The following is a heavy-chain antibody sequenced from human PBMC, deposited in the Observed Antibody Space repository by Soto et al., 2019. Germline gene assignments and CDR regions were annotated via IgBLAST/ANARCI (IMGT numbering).Heavy chain of an antibody. CDR2: IYYSGST. V-gene: IGHV4-59*08. CDR1: GGSISSYY. J-gene: IGHJ4*02. D-gene: IGHD3-3*01. Sequence: SETLSLTCTVSGGSISSYYWSWIRQPPGKGLEWIGYIYYSGSTNYNPSLKSRVTISVDTSKNQFSLKLSSVTAADTAVYYCARANYDFWSGYSYYFDYWGQGTLVTVSS. CDR3: ARANYDFWSGYSYYFDY.